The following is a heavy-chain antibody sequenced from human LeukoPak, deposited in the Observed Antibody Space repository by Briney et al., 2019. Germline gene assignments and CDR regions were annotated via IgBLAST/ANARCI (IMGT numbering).Heavy chain of an antibody. CDR2: IYPDDSDT. CDR3: ARFFVWGSYRYFDY. J-gene: IGHJ4*02. D-gene: IGHD3-16*02. V-gene: IGHV5-51*01. Sequence: GESLKISCKSSGYSFTNYWIGWVRQMPGKGLEWMGIIYPDDSDTRYSPSFQGQVTISADKSISTAYLQWSSLKASDTAMYYCARFFVWGSYRYFDYWGQGTLVTVSS. CDR1: GYSFTNYW.